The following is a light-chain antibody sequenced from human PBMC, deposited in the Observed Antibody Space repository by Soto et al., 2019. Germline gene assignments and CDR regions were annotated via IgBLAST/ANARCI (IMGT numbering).Light chain of an antibody. CDR2: DAS. J-gene: IGKJ4*01. CDR3: QHYDNLPLT. Sequence: DIPMTQSPSSLSASVGDRVTITCQASRDITNYLNWYQQKSGEAPELLIYDASNVETGVPSRFSGTGSGTFFTFTISSLQPEDIATYYCQHYDNLPLTFGGGTKVEIK. V-gene: IGKV1-33*01. CDR1: RDITNY.